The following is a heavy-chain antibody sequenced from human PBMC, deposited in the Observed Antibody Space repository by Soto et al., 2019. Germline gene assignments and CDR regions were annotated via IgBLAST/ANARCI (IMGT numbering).Heavy chain of an antibody. V-gene: IGHV3-30-3*02. Sequence: PGGSLRLSCAASALPFTDYSMHWVRQTAGKGLEWVAFISHDGRSTFYSDSVKGRFTISRDNSKDLLYLQMNSLRAEDTAVYYCAKPLGSGYADAFNMWGRGTMVTVSS. CDR2: ISHDGRST. CDR3: AKPLGSGYADAFNM. CDR1: ALPFTDYS. J-gene: IGHJ3*02. D-gene: IGHD3-3*01.